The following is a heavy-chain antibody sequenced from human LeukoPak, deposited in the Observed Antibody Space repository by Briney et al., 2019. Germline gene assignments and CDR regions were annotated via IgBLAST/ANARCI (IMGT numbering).Heavy chain of an antibody. V-gene: IGHV1-2*02. CDR1: GYTFTGYY. CDR2: INPNSGGT. CDR3: ARGGGAAAGLRYYYYYYMDV. J-gene: IGHJ6*03. D-gene: IGHD6-13*01. Sequence: ASVKVSCKASGYTFTGYYMNWVRQAPGQGLGWMGWINPNSGGTNYAQKFQGRVTMTRDTSISTAYMELSRLRSDDTAVYYCARGGGAAAGLRYYYYYYMDVWGKGTTVTVSS.